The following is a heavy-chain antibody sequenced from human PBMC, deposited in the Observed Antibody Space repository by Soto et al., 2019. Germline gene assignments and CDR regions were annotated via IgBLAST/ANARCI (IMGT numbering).Heavy chain of an antibody. D-gene: IGHD3-10*01. CDR1: GFSFGDYA. J-gene: IGHJ6*03. V-gene: IGHV3-49*03. Sequence: GGSLRLSCTASGFSFGDYAMSWFRQAPGKGLEWLGLIRSKGYGGTTEYAASVKGRFTISRDDYKSNAYLQMNSLKTEDTAVYYCSTGTPQGDYYYMDVWGKGTTVTVSS. CDR2: IRSKGYGGTT. CDR3: STGTPQGDYYYMDV.